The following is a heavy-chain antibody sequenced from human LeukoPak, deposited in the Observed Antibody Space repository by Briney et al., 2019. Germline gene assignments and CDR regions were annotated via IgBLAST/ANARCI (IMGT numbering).Heavy chain of an antibody. CDR3: ARLADCSSSSCRSFDY. V-gene: IGHV1-2*02. CDR2: INPNSGFT. D-gene: IGHD2-2*01. J-gene: IGHJ4*02. CDR1: GYPFTGYY. Sequence: ASVKVSCKASGYPFTGYYLHWVRQAPGQGLEWMGWINPNSGFTNYAQKFQGRVTMPRDTSISTAYMALSRLRSDDPAVYYCARLADCSSSSCRSFDYWGQGTLVTVSS.